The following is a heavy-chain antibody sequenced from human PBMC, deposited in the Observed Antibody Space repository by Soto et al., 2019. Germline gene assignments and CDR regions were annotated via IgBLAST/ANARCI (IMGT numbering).Heavy chain of an antibody. V-gene: IGHV1-18*01. CDR2: ISVYNGNT. CDR1: GYIFTSYG. J-gene: IGHJ4*02. D-gene: IGHD2-2*01. Sequence: QIHLVQSGIEVKKPGASVKVSCKASGYIFTSYGISWVRQAPGQGLEYMGWISVYNGNTNYAQKFPGRVTLTTATSTSTAYMELRSLRSDDTAVYYCARGGAAMFDSWGQGTLVTVSS. CDR3: ARGGAAMFDS.